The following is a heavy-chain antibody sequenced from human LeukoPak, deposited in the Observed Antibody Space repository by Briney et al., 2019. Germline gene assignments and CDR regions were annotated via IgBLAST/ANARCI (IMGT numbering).Heavy chain of an antibody. D-gene: IGHD3-22*01. CDR2: MNPNSGNT. Sequence: ASVKVSCKASGYTFTSYDINWVRQATGQGLEWMGWMNPNSGNTGYAQKFQGRVTMTRNTSISTAYMELSSLRSEDTAVYYCARGRYYYDSSGYYAPGYWGQGTLVTVSS. J-gene: IGHJ4*02. CDR3: ARGRYYYDSSGYYAPGY. CDR1: GYTFTSYD. V-gene: IGHV1-8*01.